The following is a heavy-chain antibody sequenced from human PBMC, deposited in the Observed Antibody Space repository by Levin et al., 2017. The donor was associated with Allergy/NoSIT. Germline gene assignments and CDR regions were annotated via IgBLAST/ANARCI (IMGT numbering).Heavy chain of an antibody. V-gene: IGHV4-59*08. J-gene: IGHJ3*02. CDR2: VSYTGST. D-gene: IGHD1-14*01. CDR3: ARPTETESWYFPFDI. Sequence: SSETLSLTCTVSGGSISGFYWSWIRQPPGKGLEWIGYVSYTGSTNYNPSLKSRVTMSVDTSKKQFSLKLSSVTAADTAIYYCARPTETESWYFPFDIWGQGTTVIVSS. CDR1: GGSISGFY.